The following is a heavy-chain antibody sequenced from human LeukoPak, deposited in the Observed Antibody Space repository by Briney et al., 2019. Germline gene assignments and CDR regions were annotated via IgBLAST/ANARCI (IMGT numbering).Heavy chain of an antibody. CDR2: ISGGGGST. Sequence: GASLRVSCAASGFTFSSYAMSWVRQAPGKGLEWVSGISGGGGSTYYADSVKGRFTISRDNSKNTLYLQMNSLRAEDTAVYYCAKGPHGYCSGGSCYYNYYGMDVWGQGTTVTVSS. D-gene: IGHD2-15*01. CDR1: GFTFSSYA. J-gene: IGHJ6*02. CDR3: AKGPHGYCSGGSCYYNYYGMDV. V-gene: IGHV3-23*01.